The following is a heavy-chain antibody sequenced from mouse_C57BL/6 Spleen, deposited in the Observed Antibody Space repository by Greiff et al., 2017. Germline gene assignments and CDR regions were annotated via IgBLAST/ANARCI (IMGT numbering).Heavy chain of an antibody. CDR1: GYTFTDYY. J-gene: IGHJ1*03. CDR2: INPYNGGT. CDR3: ARGLLRYGYFDV. Sequence: VQLQQSGPVLVKPGASVKMSCKASGYTFTDYYMNWVKQSHGKSLEWIGVINPYNGGTSYNQKFKGKATLTVDKSSSTAYMELNSLTSEDSAVYYCARGLLRYGYFDVWGTGTTVTVSS. D-gene: IGHD1-1*01. V-gene: IGHV1-19*01.